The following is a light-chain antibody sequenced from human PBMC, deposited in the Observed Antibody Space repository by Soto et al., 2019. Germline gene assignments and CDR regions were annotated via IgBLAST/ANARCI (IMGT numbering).Light chain of an antibody. CDR2: DAS. CDR3: QQRSNWPALT. Sequence: EIVLTQSPATLSLSPGERATLSCRASQSVSSYLAWYQQKPGQAPRLLIYDASNRATGIPARFSGSWSGTDFTLIISSLEPEDFAVYYCQQRSNWPALTFGGGTKVDIK. V-gene: IGKV3-11*01. CDR1: QSVSSY. J-gene: IGKJ4*01.